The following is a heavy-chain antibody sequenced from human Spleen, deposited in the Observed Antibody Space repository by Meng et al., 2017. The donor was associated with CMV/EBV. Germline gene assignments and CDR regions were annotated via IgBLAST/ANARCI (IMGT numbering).Heavy chain of an antibody. CDR2: LYRGGET. CDR3: AKGCSDYRCYIQN. CDR1: GFTVSSNY. Sequence: GGSLRLSCAASGFTVSSNYMSWVRRAPGKGLDWVSTLYRGGETFYANSVMGRFIISRDNSKNTLYLQMNSLRAEDTAVYYCAKGCSDYRCYIQNWGQGTLVTVSS. D-gene: IGHD2-15*01. J-gene: IGHJ4*02. V-gene: IGHV3-53*01.